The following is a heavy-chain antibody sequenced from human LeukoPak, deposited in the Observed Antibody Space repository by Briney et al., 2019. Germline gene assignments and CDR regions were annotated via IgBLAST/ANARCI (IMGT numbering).Heavy chain of an antibody. CDR2: INHSGST. CDR1: GGSFSGYY. Sequence: SSETLSLTCAVYGGSFSGYYWSWIRQPPGKGLEWIGEINHSGSTNYNPSLKSRVTISVDTSRNQFSLKLSSVTAADTAVYYCAAGLRLDYGARETRVTVSS. V-gene: IGHV4-34*01. D-gene: IGHD3-16*01. J-gene: IGHJ4*02. CDR3: AAGLRLDY.